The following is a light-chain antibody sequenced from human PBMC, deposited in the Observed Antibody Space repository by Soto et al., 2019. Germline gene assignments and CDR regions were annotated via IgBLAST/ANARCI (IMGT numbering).Light chain of an antibody. CDR3: QQYHTSPIT. Sequence: ETVMTQSPATLSASAGERAPLSCRASQSVNTNLAWYQQKPGQAPRLLIYDASTRATGIPDRFSGSGSGTDLTLTISRLEPEDFEVYDCQQYHTSPITFGQGTRLEIK. CDR2: DAS. V-gene: IGKV3D-15*02. J-gene: IGKJ5*01. CDR1: QSVNTN.